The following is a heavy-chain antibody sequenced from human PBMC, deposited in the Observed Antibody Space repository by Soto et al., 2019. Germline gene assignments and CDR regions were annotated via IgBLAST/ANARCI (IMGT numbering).Heavy chain of an antibody. CDR1: GLNVSNNY. CDR3: AKAVALGYYYYYYGMDV. V-gene: IGHV3-23*04. Sequence: EVQLVESGGGLIQPGGSLRLSCAASGLNVSNNYMNWIRQAPGKGLEWVSVISGSGGSTYYADSVKGRFTISRDNSKNTLYLQMNSLRAEDTAVYYCAKAVALGYYYYYYGMDVWGQGTTVTVSS. CDR2: ISGSGGST. D-gene: IGHD3-16*01. J-gene: IGHJ6*02.